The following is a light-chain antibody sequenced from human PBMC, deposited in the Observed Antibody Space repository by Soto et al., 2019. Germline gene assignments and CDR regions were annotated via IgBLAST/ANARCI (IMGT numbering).Light chain of an antibody. J-gene: IGKJ4*01. V-gene: IGKV1-5*03. CDR2: KAS. CDR1: QSVNSW. CDR3: QQYNSYPLT. Sequence: DIQMTQSPSTLSASVGDRVTITCRASQSVNSWLAWYQQKPGQAPNFLIYKASSLGSGVPSRFSGSGSGTEFTLTISSLQPDDSATYYCQQYNSYPLTFGGGTKVEIK.